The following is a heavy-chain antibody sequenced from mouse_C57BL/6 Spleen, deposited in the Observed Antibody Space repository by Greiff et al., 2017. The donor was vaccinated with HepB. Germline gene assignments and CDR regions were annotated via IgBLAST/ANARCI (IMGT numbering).Heavy chain of an antibody. CDR1: GYAFSSSW. CDR2: IYPGDGDT. V-gene: IGHV1-82*01. CDR3: ARDYGSSYGGGYFDY. J-gene: IGHJ2*01. D-gene: IGHD1-1*01. Sequence: QVQLQQSGPELVKPGASVKISCKASGYAFSSSWMNWVKQRPGKGLEWIGRIYPGDGDTNYNGKFKGKATLTADKSSSTAYMQLSSLTSEDSAVYFCARDYGSSYGGGYFDYWGQGTTLTVSS.